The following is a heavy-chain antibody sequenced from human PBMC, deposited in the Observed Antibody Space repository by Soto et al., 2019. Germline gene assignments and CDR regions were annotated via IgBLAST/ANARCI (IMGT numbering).Heavy chain of an antibody. CDR1: GYSFTSYW. V-gene: IGHV5-51*01. J-gene: IGHJ6*02. CDR3: ARRVQLNHYYYGMDV. Sequence: PGESLKISCKGSGYSFTSYWIGWVRQMPGKGLEWMGIIYPGDSDTRYSPSFQGQVTISADKSISTAYLQWSSLKASDTAMYYWARRVQLNHYYYGMDVWGQGTTVTVSS. D-gene: IGHD1-1*01. CDR2: IYPGDSDT.